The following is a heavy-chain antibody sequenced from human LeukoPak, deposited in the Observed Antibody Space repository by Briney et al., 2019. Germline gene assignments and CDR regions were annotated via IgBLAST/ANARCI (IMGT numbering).Heavy chain of an antibody. V-gene: IGHV4-61*02. CDR2: IYTSGST. CDR3: ARDPDYYDSSGAYFDY. D-gene: IGHD3-22*01. CDR1: GGSISSGSYY. J-gene: IGHJ4*02. Sequence: SQTLSLTCTVSGGSISSGSYYWSWIRQPAGKGLEWIGRIYTSGSTNYNPSLKSRVTISVDTSKNQFSLRLNSVTAADTAVYYCARDPDYYDSSGAYFDYWGQGTLVTVSS.